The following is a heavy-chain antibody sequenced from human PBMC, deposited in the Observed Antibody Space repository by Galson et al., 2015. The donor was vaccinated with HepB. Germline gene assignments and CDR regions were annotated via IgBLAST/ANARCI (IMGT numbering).Heavy chain of an antibody. CDR3: ARGRIAARPGFDY. D-gene: IGHD6-6*01. CDR2: INHSGST. Sequence: LSLTCAVYGGSFSGYYWSWIRQPPGKGLEWIGEINHSGSTNYNPSLKSRVTISVDTSKNQFSLKLSSVTAADTAVYYCARGRIAARPGFDYWGQGTLVTVSS. V-gene: IGHV4-34*01. CDR1: GGSFSGYY. J-gene: IGHJ4*02.